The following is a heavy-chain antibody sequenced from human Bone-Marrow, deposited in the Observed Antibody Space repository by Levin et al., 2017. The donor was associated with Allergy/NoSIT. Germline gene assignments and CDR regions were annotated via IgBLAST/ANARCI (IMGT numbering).Heavy chain of an antibody. D-gene: IGHD5-24*01. Sequence: GGSLRLSCVGSGFTFSDHGIHWVRQAPGKGLEWVSVSSYDGNKEFYGDFVKGRFTMSRDNSKNTVYLHLNSLRVEDTALYYCAKTGGNYRHDFDPWGQGILVTVSS. CDR1: GFTFSDHG. CDR3: AKTGGNYRHDFDP. CDR2: SSYDGNKE. V-gene: IGHV3-30*18. J-gene: IGHJ5*02.